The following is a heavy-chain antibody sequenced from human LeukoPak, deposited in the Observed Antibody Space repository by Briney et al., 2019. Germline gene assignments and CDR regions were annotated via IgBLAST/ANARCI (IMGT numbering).Heavy chain of an antibody. Sequence: GASVKVSCKASGYTFTGYDINWVRQAPGQGLVWMGWMNPNSGNTGYAQKFQGRVSMTRNTSISTAYMELSSLRSEDTAVYYCASVDFGVVIGDSAHFDYWGQGTLVTVSS. V-gene: IGHV1-8*01. CDR3: ASVDFGVVIGDSAHFDY. CDR2: MNPNSGNT. J-gene: IGHJ4*02. CDR1: GYTFTGYD. D-gene: IGHD3-3*01.